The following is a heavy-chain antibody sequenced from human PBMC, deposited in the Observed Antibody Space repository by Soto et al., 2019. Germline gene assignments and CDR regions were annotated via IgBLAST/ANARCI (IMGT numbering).Heavy chain of an antibody. CDR2: IKNDGTST. D-gene: IGHD3-16*01. V-gene: IGHV3-23*01. CDR1: GFNFDNYG. CDR3: AQLGLMTFSHKHYFNH. J-gene: IGHJ4*02. Sequence: WSLRLSCVASGFNFDNYGMSWVRQAPGEGLEWVSAIKNDGTSTYYAASVEDRFTISRDNSKNTLYLQLNSLRAEDTAVYYCAQLGLMTFSHKHYFNHWGRGTMVTVYS.